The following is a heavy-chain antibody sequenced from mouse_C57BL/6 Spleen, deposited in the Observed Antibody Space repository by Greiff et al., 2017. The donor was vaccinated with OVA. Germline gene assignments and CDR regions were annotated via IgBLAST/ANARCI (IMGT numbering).Heavy chain of an antibody. V-gene: IGHV1-9*01. CDR3: ARDYYGSSYAMDY. D-gene: IGHD1-1*01. Sequence: VKLMESGAELLKPGASVKLSCKATGYTFTGYWIEWVKQRPGHGLEWIGEILPGGGSTNYNEKFKGKATFTADTSSNTAYMQLSSLTTEDSAIYYCARDYYGSSYAMDYWGQGTSVTVSS. CDR2: ILPGGGST. J-gene: IGHJ4*01. CDR1: GYTFTGYW.